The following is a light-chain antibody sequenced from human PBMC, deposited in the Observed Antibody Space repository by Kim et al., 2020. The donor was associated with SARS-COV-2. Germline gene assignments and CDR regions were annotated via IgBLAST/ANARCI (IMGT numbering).Light chain of an antibody. CDR2: SNN. J-gene: IGLJ1*01. V-gene: IGLV1-44*01. Sequence: QSVLTQPPSASGTPGPRVTISCSGSSANIGSNTVNCYQQLPGTAPKLLIYSNNQRPSGVPDRFSGSKSGTSASLAISGLQSEDEADYYCAAWDDSLNGYVFGTGTKVTVL. CDR3: AAWDDSLNGYV. CDR1: SANIGSNT.